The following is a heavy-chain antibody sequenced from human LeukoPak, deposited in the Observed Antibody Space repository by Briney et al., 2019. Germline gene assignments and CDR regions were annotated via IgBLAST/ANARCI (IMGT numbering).Heavy chain of an antibody. J-gene: IGHJ5*02. CDR3: ARDKALNWFDP. CDR1: GFTFTSYA. CDR2: INAGNGNT. Sequence: GRSLRLSCAASGFTFTSYAMHWVRQAPGQRLEWMGWINAGNGNTKYSQKFQGRVTITRDTSASTAYMELSSLRSEDTAVYYCARDKALNWFDPWGQGTLVTVSS. V-gene: IGHV1-3*01.